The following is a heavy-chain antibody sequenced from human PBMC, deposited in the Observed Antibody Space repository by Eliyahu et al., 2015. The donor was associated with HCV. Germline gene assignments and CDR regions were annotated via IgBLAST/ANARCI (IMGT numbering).Heavy chain of an antibody. J-gene: IGHJ4*02. D-gene: IGHD6-6*01. CDR2: IYYDGSDK. CDR3: ASGRKGSSALAYYYFDY. Sequence: FSNYGMHWVRQAPGKGLEWVAIIYYDGSDKSYTDSVKGRFTISRDNSKNTLFLQMNSLRAEDTAVYYCASGRKGSSALAYYYFDYWGRGTLVTVSS. CDR1: FSNYG. V-gene: IGHV3-33*01.